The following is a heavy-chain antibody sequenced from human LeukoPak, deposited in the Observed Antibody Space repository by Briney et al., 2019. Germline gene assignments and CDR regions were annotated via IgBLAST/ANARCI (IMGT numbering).Heavy chain of an antibody. J-gene: IGHJ4*02. CDR2: IWYDGSNK. CDR1: GFTFSSYG. D-gene: IGHD3-22*01. V-gene: IGHV3-33*01. CDR3: ARESPTPYYDSSGYPDY. Sequence: GGSLRLSCAASGFTFSSYGMHWVRQAPGKGLEWVAVIWYDGSNKYYADSVKGRFTISRDNSKNTLYLQMNSLRAEDTAVYYCARESPTPYYDSSGYPDYWGQGTLVTVSS.